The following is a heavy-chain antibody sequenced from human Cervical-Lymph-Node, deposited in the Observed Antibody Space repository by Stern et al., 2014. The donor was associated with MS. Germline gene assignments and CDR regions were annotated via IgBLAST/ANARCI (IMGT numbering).Heavy chain of an antibody. CDR2: IFPVGSDI. J-gene: IGHJ4*02. V-gene: IGHV5-51*01. CDR1: GYTFTSYW. Sequence: EVQLVQSGPEVKRPGESLKISCQASGYTFTSYWIGWVRQMPGKGLEWIAIIFPVGSDIRYSPSFQGQVPISADKSSSTAYLQWNNLKASDTAIYYCARQRYFDYWGQGTLVTVSS. CDR3: ARQRYFDY.